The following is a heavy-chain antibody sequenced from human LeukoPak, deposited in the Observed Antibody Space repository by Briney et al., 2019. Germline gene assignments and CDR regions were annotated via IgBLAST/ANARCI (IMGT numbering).Heavy chain of an antibody. J-gene: IGHJ4*02. D-gene: IGHD3-22*01. Sequence: PGGSLRLSCAASGFTFSSYEMNWVRQAPGKGLEWVSYISSSGSTIYYADSVKGRFTISRDNAKNSLYLQMSSLRAEDTAVYYCARKARQQEYYYDSSGYHFDYWGQGTLVTVSS. CDR2: ISSSGSTI. V-gene: IGHV3-48*03. CDR1: GFTFSSYE. CDR3: ARKARQQEYYYDSSGYHFDY.